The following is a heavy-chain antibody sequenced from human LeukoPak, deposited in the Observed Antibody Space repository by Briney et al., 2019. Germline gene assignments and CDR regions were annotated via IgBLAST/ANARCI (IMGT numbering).Heavy chain of an antibody. D-gene: IGHD2-2*02. V-gene: IGHV4-30-2*01. CDR2: IYHSGST. CDR1: GGSISSGGYS. Sequence: SETLSLTCAVSGGSISSGGYSWSWIRQPPGKGLEWIGYIYHSGSTYYNPSLKSGVTISVDRSKNQFSLKLSSVTAAGTAVYYCARGPAPLGAAAIREFQHWGQGTLVTVSS. CDR3: ARGPAPLGAAAIREFQH. J-gene: IGHJ1*01.